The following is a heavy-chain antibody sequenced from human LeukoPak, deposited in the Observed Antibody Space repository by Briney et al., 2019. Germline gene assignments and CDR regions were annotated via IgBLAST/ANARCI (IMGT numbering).Heavy chain of an antibody. J-gene: IGHJ6*03. Sequence: ASVKVSCKASGGTFSSYAISWVRQAPGQGLEWMGGIIPIFGTANYAQKFQGRVTITTDESTSTAYMELSSLRSEDTAVYYCARDRSNLYYYGSGSYLGYMDVWGKGTTVTVSS. V-gene: IGHV1-69*05. D-gene: IGHD3-10*01. CDR2: IIPIFGTA. CDR3: ARDRSNLYYYGSGSYLGYMDV. CDR1: GGTFSSYA.